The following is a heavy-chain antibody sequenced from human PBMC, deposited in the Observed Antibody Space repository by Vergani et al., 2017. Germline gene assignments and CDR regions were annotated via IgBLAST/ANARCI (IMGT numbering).Heavy chain of an antibody. J-gene: IGHJ4*02. D-gene: IGHD3-22*01. V-gene: IGHV4-38-2*02. CDR3: ARVEYYYDSSGYQFDY. Sequence: QVQLQESGPGLVKPSETLSLTCTVSGYSISSGYYWGWIRQPPGKGLEWIGSIYHSGSTYYKPSFKSRVTISVDTSKNQFSLKLSSVTAADTAVYYCARVEYYYDSSGYQFDYWGQGTLVTVSS. CDR2: IYHSGST. CDR1: GYSISSGYY.